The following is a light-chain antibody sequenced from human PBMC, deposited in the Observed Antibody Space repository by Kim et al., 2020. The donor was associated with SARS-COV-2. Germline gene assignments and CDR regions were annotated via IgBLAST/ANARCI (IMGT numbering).Light chain of an antibody. CDR1: SLRSYY. CDR3: NSRDSSGNHPDV. CDR2: GKN. V-gene: IGLV3-19*01. Sequence: SSELTQDPAVSVALGQTVRITCQGDSLRSYYASWYQQKPGQAPVLVIYGKNNRPSGIPDRFSGSSPGITASLTITGAQAEDEADYYCNSRDSSGNHPDVF. J-gene: IGLJ1*01.